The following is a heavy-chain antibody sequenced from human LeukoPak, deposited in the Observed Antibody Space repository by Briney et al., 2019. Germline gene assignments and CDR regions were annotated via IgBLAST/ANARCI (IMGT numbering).Heavy chain of an antibody. J-gene: IGHJ4*02. CDR2: TYYRSKWYN. Sequence: SQTLSLTCAISGDSVSSNNAAWNWIRQSPSRGLEWLGRTYYRSKWYNDYAVFVKSRITFNPDTSKNQFSLQLNSVTPEDTAIYYCAREGDYNYYSGYVHFDYWGQGTLVTVSS. V-gene: IGHV6-1*01. D-gene: IGHD3-22*01. CDR3: AREGDYNYYSGYVHFDY. CDR1: GDSVSSNNAA.